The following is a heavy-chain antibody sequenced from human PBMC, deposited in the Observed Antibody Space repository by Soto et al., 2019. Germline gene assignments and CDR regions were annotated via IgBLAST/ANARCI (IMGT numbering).Heavy chain of an antibody. CDR3: ARSARGYSYGYWYYYYGMDV. J-gene: IGHJ6*02. D-gene: IGHD5-18*01. CDR1: GDSVSSNSAA. V-gene: IGHV6-1*01. Sequence: QTLSLTCAISGDSVSSNSAAWNWIRQSPSRGLEWLGRTYYRSKWYNDYAVSVKSRITINPDTSKNQFSLQLNSVTPEDTAVYYCARSARGYSYGYWYYYYGMDVWGQGTTVTVSS. CDR2: TYYRSKWYN.